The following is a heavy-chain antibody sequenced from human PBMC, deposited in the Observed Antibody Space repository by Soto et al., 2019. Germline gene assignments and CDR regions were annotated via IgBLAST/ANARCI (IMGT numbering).Heavy chain of an antibody. CDR3: ARSAGEFDY. CDR2: IYYSGST. CDR1: GGSVSSGSYY. D-gene: IGHD3-16*01. Sequence: QVQLQESGPGLVKPXETLSVTCTVSGGSVSSGSYYWSWIRQPPGKGLEWIGYIYYSGSTNYNPSHKSRVTISVDTSKNQFSLKLSSVTAADTAVYYCARSAGEFDYWGQGTLVTVSS. J-gene: IGHJ4*02. V-gene: IGHV4-61*01.